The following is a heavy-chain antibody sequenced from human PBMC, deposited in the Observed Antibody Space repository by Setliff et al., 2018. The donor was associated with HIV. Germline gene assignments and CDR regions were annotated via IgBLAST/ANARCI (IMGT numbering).Heavy chain of an antibody. J-gene: IGHJ6*02. CDR1: GFSFSNYA. D-gene: IGHD1-26*01. CDR2: IAGTSAST. CDR3: AKPLTQWGVSPYHYAFGV. V-gene: IGHV3-23*01. Sequence: LGESLTISCAVAGFSFSNYAMTWVRQAPGKGLEWVSAIAGTSASTYYADSVKGRFTISRDSSKSMLYLQMNSLRVEDTAIYYCAKPLTQWGVSPYHYAFGVWGQGTTVTVSS.